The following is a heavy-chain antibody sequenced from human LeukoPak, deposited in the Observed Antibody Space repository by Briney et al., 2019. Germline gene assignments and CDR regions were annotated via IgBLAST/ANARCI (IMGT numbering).Heavy chain of an antibody. CDR1: GGTFSSYA. CDR3: ARGRGDYGGNTGFDY. CDR2: IIPIFGTA. V-gene: IGHV1-69*05. J-gene: IGHJ4*02. D-gene: IGHD4-23*01. Sequence: SVKVSCKASGGTFSSYAISWVRQAPGQGLEWMGGIIPIFGTANYAQKSQGRVTITTDESTSTAYMELSSLRSEDTAVYYCARGRGDYGGNTGFDYWGQGTLVTVSS.